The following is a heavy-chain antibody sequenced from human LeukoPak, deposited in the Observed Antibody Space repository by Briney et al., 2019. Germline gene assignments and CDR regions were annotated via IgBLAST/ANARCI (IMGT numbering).Heavy chain of an antibody. CDR3: ARATQGMVRGVIITD. CDR2: IYHSGST. Sequence: SETLSLTCAVSGGSISSSNLWSWVRQPPGKGLEWIGEIYHSGSTNYNPSLKSRVTISVDKSKNQFSLKLSSVTAADTAVYYCARATQGMVRGVIITDWGQGTLVTVSS. V-gene: IGHV4-4*02. J-gene: IGHJ4*02. D-gene: IGHD3-10*01. CDR1: GGSISSSNL.